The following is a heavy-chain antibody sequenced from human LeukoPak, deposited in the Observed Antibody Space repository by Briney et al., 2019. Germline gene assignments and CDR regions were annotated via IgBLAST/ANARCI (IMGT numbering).Heavy chain of an antibody. J-gene: IGHJ6*02. V-gene: IGHV3-21*01. CDR3: ARTDTAVYYYGMDV. CDR2: ISSSSSYI. CDR1: GFTFSSYS. Sequence: GGSLRLFCAASGFTFSSYSMNWVRQAPGKGLEGVSSISSSSSYIYYADSVKGRFTISRDNAKSSLYLQMNSLRAEDTAVYYCARTDTAVYYYGMDVWGQGTTVTVSS. D-gene: IGHD5-18*01.